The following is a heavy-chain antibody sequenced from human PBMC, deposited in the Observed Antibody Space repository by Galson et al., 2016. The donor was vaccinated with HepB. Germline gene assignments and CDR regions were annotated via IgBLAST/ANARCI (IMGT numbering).Heavy chain of an antibody. Sequence: ETLSLTCGVSGGSFTGYYWSWIRQPPGKGLEWVGEVNHAGTTNTNPSLKSRATVSADMSTNHFSLNLESVTAADTAVYYCARLTAGAYDVWGQGMMVIVS. CDR2: VNHAGTT. D-gene: IGHD2-21*02. J-gene: IGHJ3*01. CDR3: ARLTAGAYDV. V-gene: IGHV4-34*04. CDR1: GGSFTGYY.